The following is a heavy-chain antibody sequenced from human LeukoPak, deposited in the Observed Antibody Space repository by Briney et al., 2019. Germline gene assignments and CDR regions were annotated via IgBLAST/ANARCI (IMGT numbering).Heavy chain of an antibody. V-gene: IGHV3-30-3*01. CDR1: GFTFSSYA. CDR3: ARSQGYSYGPYFDY. D-gene: IGHD5-18*01. J-gene: IGHJ4*02. Sequence: GGSLRLSCAASGFTFSSYAMSWVRQAPGKGLEWVAVISYDGSNKYYADSVKGRFTISRDNSKNTLYLQMNSLRAEDTAVYYWARSQGYSYGPYFDYWGPGTLVTVPS. CDR2: ISYDGSNK.